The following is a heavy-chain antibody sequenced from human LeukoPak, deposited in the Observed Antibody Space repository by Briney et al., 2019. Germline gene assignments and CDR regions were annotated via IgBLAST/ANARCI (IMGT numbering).Heavy chain of an antibody. Sequence: LPGGSLRLSCAASGFTFNNYAMSWVRQAPGKGLEWVSTISDSSGSTDYAESVKGRFTISRDNSRNTLYLQMNSLRAEDTAVYYCAKSNYDFWSGFDYWGQGTLVTVSS. CDR1: GFTFNNYA. D-gene: IGHD3-3*01. V-gene: IGHV3-23*01. CDR3: AKSNYDFWSGFDY. CDR2: ISDSSGST. J-gene: IGHJ4*02.